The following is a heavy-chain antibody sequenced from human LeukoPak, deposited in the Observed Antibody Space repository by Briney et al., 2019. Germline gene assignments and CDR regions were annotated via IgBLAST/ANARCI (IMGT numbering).Heavy chain of an antibody. CDR2: NSGSGGTT. Sequence: GGSLRLSCTVSGFTVSSNSMSWVRQAPGKGLEWVSANSGSGGTTYYADSVKGRFTISRDISKNTLYLQMNSLRAEDTAVYYCAKDLKPAAGPFDYWGQGTPITVSS. CDR1: GFTVSSNS. CDR3: AKDLKPAAGPFDY. J-gene: IGHJ4*02. D-gene: IGHD6-13*01. V-gene: IGHV3-23*01.